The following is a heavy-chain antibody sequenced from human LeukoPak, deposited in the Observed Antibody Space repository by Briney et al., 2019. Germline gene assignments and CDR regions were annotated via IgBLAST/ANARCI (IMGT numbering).Heavy chain of an antibody. CDR2: INHSGST. D-gene: IGHD6-13*01. CDR3: ARAGSSWYDWFDP. Sequence: SETLSLTCTVSGGSISSYYWSWIRQPPGKGPEWIGEINHSGSTNYNPSLKSRVTISVDTSKNQFSLKLSSVTAADTAVYYCARAGSSWYDWFDPWGQGTLVTVSA. J-gene: IGHJ5*02. V-gene: IGHV4-34*01. CDR1: GGSISSYY.